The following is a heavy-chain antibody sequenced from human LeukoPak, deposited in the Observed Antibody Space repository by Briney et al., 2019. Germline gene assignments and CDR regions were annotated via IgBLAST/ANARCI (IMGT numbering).Heavy chain of an antibody. V-gene: IGHV3-23*01. CDR3: AKLVYYDFWSGAAFDY. J-gene: IGHJ4*02. Sequence: GGSLRLSCAASGFTFSSYAMSWVRQAPGKGLEWVSAISGSGGSTYYADSVKGRFTISRDNSKNTLYLQMNSLRAEDTAVYYCAKLVYYDFWSGAAFDYWGQGTLVTVSS. CDR2: ISGSGGST. CDR1: GFTFSSYA. D-gene: IGHD3-3*01.